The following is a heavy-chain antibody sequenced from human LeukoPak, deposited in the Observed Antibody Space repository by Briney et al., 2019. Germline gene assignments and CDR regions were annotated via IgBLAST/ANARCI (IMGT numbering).Heavy chain of an antibody. J-gene: IGHJ3*02. CDR3: ARGGRYCSATTCYFSAFDI. Sequence: ASVKVSCTTSGYTFSNYDINWVRQATGQGLEWMGWMNPNSGNTGYIQKFQGRVTLSRDTSINTAYMELSSLRSEDTAVYYCARGGRYCSATTCYFSAFDIWGQGTMVTVSS. CDR2: MNPNSGNT. D-gene: IGHD2-2*01. V-gene: IGHV1-8*03. CDR1: GYTFSNYD.